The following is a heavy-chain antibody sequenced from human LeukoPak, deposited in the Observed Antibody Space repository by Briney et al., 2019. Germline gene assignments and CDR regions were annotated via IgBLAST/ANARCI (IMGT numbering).Heavy chain of an antibody. CDR3: PSERIAARAFDP. D-gene: IGHD6-6*01. Sequence: GGSLRLSCAASGFTFSSYAMHWVRQAPGKGLEWVAVISYDGSNKYYADSVKGRFTISRDNSKNTLYLQMNSLRAEDTAVYYCPSERIAARAFDPWGQGTLVTVSS. V-gene: IGHV3-30-3*01. CDR2: ISYDGSNK. CDR1: GFTFSSYA. J-gene: IGHJ5*02.